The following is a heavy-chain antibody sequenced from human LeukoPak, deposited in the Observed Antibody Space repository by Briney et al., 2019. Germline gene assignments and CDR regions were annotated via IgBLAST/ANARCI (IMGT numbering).Heavy chain of an antibody. CDR2: IRSKAYGGTT. D-gene: IGHD3-22*01. J-gene: IGHJ4*02. V-gene: IGHV3-49*03. CDR3: TRDSCSSTSCYTYYYDSSGYLFDY. Sequence: GSLSLSCTASGFPFGDYAMSWFRQAPGKGLEWVGFIRSKAYGGTTEYAASVKGRFTISRDDSKSIAYLQMNSLKTEATAVYYCTRDSCSSTSCYTYYYDSSGYLFDYWGQGTLVTVSS. CDR1: GFPFGDYA.